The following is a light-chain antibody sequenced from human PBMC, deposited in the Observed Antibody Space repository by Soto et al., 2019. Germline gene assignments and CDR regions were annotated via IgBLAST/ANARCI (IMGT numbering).Light chain of an antibody. CDR2: DNI. V-gene: IGLV1-40*01. J-gene: IGLJ3*02. CDR3: QSYDSSLSGWV. Sequence: QSVLTQPPSVSGAPGHRVTISCTGSSSNIGAGYDVHWYRQLPGTAPKLLIYDNINRPSGVPDRFSGSKSGTSASLAITGLQAEDEAYYYCQSYDSSLSGWVFGGGTKVTVL. CDR1: SSNIGAGYD.